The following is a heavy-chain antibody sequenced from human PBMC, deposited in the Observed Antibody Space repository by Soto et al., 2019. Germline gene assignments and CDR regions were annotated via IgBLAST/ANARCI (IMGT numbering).Heavy chain of an antibody. J-gene: IGHJ5*02. CDR1: GYTFTTYA. Sequence: KVSCKAPGYTFTTYAISWVRQAPGQGLERMGWISAFNGKTKYAQKFQGRVTMTTDTSTSTAYMELRSLTSDDTAVYYCARDRGHCNNISCYPNWFDPWGQGTLVTVSS. CDR3: ARDRGHCNNISCYPNWFDP. CDR2: ISAFNGKT. D-gene: IGHD2-2*01. V-gene: IGHV1-18*01.